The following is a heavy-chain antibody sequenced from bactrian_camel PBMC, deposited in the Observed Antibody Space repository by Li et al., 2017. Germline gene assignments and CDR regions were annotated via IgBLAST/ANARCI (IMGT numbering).Heavy chain of an antibody. Sequence: VQLVESGGGSVQAGGSLRLSCTASTYTYSRFCMGWFRQAPGKEREGVAAIDTDASARYADSVKGRFTISRDNAKNTLYLQMNNLKPEDTAMYYCAAERRGGIWYQQDVWDFWGQGTQVTVS. J-gene: IGHJ4*01. CDR2: IDTDASA. V-gene: IGHV3S26*01. CDR1: TYTYSRFC. CDR3: AAERRGGIWYQQDVWDF. D-gene: IGHD6*01.